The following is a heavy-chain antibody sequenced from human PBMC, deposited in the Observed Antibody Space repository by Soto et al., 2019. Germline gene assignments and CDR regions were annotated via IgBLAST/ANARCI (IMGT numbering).Heavy chain of an antibody. D-gene: IGHD3-9*01. CDR1: GYTFTSYD. J-gene: IGHJ5*02. Sequence: QVQLVQSGAEVKKPGASVKVSCKASGYTFTSYDINWVRQATGQGLEWMGWMNPNSGNTGYAQKFQGRVTMTRNTSISTAYMELSSLRSEDTAVYYCARGWLTQLLRPNWFDPWGQGTLVTVSS. CDR3: ARGWLTQLLRPNWFDP. V-gene: IGHV1-8*01. CDR2: MNPNSGNT.